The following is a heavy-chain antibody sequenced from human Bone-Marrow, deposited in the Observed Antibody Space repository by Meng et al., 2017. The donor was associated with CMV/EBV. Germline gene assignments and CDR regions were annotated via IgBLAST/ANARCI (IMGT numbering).Heavy chain of an antibody. CDR1: GFTFSSYA. CDR3: GRGGGGYDFWSGYYFDY. J-gene: IGHJ4*02. CDR2: ISYDGSNK. V-gene: IGHV3-30-3*01. D-gene: IGHD3-3*01. Sequence: GGSLRLSCAASGFTFSSYAMHWVRQAPGKGLEWVAVISYDGSNKYYADSVKGRFTISRDNSKNTLYLQMNSLRAEDAAVYYWGRGGGGYDFWSGYYFDYWGQGTLVTVSS.